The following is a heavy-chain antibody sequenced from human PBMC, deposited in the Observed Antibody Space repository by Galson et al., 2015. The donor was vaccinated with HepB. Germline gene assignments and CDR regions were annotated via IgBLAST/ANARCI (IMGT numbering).Heavy chain of an antibody. Sequence: SLRLSCAASGSTFHDYAMHWVRQAPGKGLEWVSGISWNSGSIGYADSVKGRFTISRDNAKNSLYLQMNSLRAEDTALYYCAKDTYYGDYGTEFDYWGQGTLVTVSS. J-gene: IGHJ4*02. CDR2: ISWNSGSI. CDR3: AKDTYYGDYGTEFDY. V-gene: IGHV3-9*01. CDR1: GSTFHDYA. D-gene: IGHD4-17*01.